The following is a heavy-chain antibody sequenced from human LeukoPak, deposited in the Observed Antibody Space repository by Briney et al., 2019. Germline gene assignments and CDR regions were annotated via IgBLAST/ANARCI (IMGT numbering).Heavy chain of an antibody. Sequence: PGGSLRLSCAASGFTVSSNYMSWVRQAPGKGLEWVPVIYSGGSTYYADSVKGRFTISRDNSKNTLYLQMNSLRAEDTAVYYCARDLLSYDILTGYYRVPLYYWGQGTLVTVSS. D-gene: IGHD3-9*01. V-gene: IGHV3-66*01. CDR2: IYSGGST. CDR1: GFTVSSNY. CDR3: ARDLLSYDILTGYYRVPLYY. J-gene: IGHJ4*02.